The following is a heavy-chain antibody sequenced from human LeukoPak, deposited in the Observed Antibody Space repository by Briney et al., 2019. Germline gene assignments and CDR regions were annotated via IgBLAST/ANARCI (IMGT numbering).Heavy chain of an antibody. CDR1: GFTFGDYA. J-gene: IGHJ4*02. V-gene: IGHV3-49*04. CDR3: TRDRGLTIFDYFDY. CDR2: IRSKAYGGTT. Sequence: PGGSLRLFCTASGFTFGDYAMSWVRQAPGKGLEWVGFIRSKAYGGTTEYAASVKGRFTISRDDSKSIAYLQMNSLKTEDTAVYYCTRDRGLTIFDYFDYWGQGTLVTVSS. D-gene: IGHD3-3*01.